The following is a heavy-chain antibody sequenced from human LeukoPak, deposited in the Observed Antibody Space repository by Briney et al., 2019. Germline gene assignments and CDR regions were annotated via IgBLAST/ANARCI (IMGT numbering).Heavy chain of an antibody. V-gene: IGHV4-39*01. Sequence: SETLSLTCTVSGGSISSSSYYWGWIRQPPGKGLEWIGSIYYSGSTCYNPSLKSRVTISVDTSKNQFSLKLSSVTAADTAVYYCARHWSSGWYNDAFDIWGQGTMVTVSS. CDR1: GGSISSSSYY. J-gene: IGHJ3*02. CDR2: IYYSGST. D-gene: IGHD6-19*01. CDR3: ARHWSSGWYNDAFDI.